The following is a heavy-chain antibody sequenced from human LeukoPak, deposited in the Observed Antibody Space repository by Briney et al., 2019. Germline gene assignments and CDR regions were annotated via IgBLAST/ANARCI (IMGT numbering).Heavy chain of an antibody. Sequence: SETLSLTCAVSGVSITAYYLAWVRQPPGKGLQWIGYIHYSGSTNYNPSLKSRVTISVDTSKNLFSLKLTSVSAAATAEYYCARAAYGNYTLHHGGQGTLVTVSS. J-gene: IGHJ1*01. CDR2: IHYSGST. D-gene: IGHD4-11*01. V-gene: IGHV4-59*01. CDR1: GVSITAYY. CDR3: ARAAYGNYTLHH.